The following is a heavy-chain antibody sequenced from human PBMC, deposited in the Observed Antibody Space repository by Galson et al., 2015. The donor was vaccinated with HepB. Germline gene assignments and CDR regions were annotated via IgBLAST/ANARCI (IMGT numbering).Heavy chain of an antibody. CDR3: ARDSVTMVQGYYYMDV. Sequence: SLRLSCAASGFTFSSYSMNWVRQAPGKGLEWVSYISSSSSTIYYADSVKGRFTISRDNAKNSLYLQMNSLRAEDTAVYYCARDSVTMVQGYYYMDVWGKGTTVTVSS. D-gene: IGHD3-10*01. J-gene: IGHJ6*03. CDR2: ISSSSSTI. V-gene: IGHV3-48*01. CDR1: GFTFSSYS.